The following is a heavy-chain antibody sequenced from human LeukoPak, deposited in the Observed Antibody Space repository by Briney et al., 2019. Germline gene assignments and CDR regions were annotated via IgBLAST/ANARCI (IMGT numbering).Heavy chain of an antibody. D-gene: IGHD4-11*01. Sequence: PGGSLRLSCAASGFTFDDYAMHWVRQAPGKGLEWVSGISWNSGSIGYADSVKGRFTISRDNAKNSLYLQMNSLRAEDTAVYYCASNDYNNYPNRFDPWGQGTLVTVSS. CDR1: GFTFDDYA. J-gene: IGHJ5*02. CDR3: ASNDYNNYPNRFDP. V-gene: IGHV3-9*01. CDR2: ISWNSGSI.